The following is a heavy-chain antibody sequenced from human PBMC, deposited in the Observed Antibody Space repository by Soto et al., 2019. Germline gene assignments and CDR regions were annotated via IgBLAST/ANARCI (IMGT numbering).Heavy chain of an antibody. Sequence: ASVKVSCKASGYTFTSYYMHWVRQAPGQGLEWMGIINPSGGSTSYAQKFQGRVTMTRDTSTSTVYMELSSLRSEDTAVYYCARVGDTVVSSYSFDYWGELNPVTAPS. CDR1: GYTFTSYY. V-gene: IGHV1-46*01. CDR3: ARVGDTVVSSYSFDY. CDR2: INPSGGST. J-gene: IGHJ4*02. D-gene: IGHD5-18*01.